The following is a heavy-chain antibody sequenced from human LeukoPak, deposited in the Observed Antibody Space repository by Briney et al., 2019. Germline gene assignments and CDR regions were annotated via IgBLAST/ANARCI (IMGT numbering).Heavy chain of an antibody. CDR1: GFTFSSYS. V-gene: IGHV3-48*01. CDR2: ISSSSSTI. D-gene: IGHD5-12*01. Sequence: GGSLRLSCAVSGFTFSSYSMNWVRQAPGKGLEWVSYISSSSSTIYYADSVKGRFTISRDNAKNSLYLQMNSLRAEDTAVYYCASGAEGYVFDPWGQGTLVAVSS. J-gene: IGHJ5*02. CDR3: ASGAEGYVFDP.